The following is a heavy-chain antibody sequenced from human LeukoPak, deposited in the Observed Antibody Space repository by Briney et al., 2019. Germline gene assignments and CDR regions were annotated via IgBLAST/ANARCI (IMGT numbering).Heavy chain of an antibody. V-gene: IGHV5-51*01. J-gene: IGHJ5*02. CDR1: GYSFTSDW. D-gene: IGHD3-22*01. Sequence: GESLKISCKGSGYSFTSDWIAWVRQMPGTGLEWMGIIYPGDSDTRYSPSFQGQVTISADKSISTAYLQWSSLKASDTAMYYCARHLTPYYYDSSGYYHGWYWFDPWGQGTLVTVSS. CDR2: IYPGDSDT. CDR3: ARHLTPYYYDSSGYYHGWYWFDP.